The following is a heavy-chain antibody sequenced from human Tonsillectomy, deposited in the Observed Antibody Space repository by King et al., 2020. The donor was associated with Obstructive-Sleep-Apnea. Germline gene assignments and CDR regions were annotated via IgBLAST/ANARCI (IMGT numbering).Heavy chain of an antibody. CDR3: ARQLGGGRGQLLLRYFDWLLPTDY. Sequence: QLVQSGAEVKKPGESLKISCKGSGYSFTSYWIGWVRQMPGKGLEWMGIIYPGDSDTRYSPSFPGQVTISADKSISTAYLQWSSLKASDTAMYYCARQLGGGRGQLLLRYFDWLLPTDYWGQGTLGTVSS. CDR1: GYSFTSYW. CDR2: IYPGDSDT. J-gene: IGHJ4*02. V-gene: IGHV5-51*01. D-gene: IGHD3-9*01.